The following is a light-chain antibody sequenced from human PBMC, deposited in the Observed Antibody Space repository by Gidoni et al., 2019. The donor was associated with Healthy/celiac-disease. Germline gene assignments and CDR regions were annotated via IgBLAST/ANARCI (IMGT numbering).Light chain of an antibody. V-gene: IGKV4-1*01. J-gene: IGKJ1*01. CDR1: QSVLYSSNNKNY. Sequence: DIVMTQSPDSLAVSLGERATINCKSSQSVLYSSNNKNYLAWYQQKPGQPPKLLIYWASTRESGVPDRCSGSGSGTDFTLTISSLQAEDVAVYYCQQYYSTPWTFXQXTKVXIK. CDR3: QQYYSTPWT. CDR2: WAS.